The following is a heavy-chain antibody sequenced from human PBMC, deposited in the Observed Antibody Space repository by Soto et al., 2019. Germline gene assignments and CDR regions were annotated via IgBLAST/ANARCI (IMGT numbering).Heavy chain of an antibody. J-gene: IGHJ4*02. Sequence: QVQLQESGPGLVKPSETLSLTCTVSGGSISSYYWSWIRQPPGKGLVWIGYIYYSGSTNYNPSLKSGVTIPVDTSKNHCALELSSVTAADTAVYYGARDHRQLLVFDYWGQGTLVTVSS. CDR3: ARDHRQLLVFDY. CDR2: IYYSGST. V-gene: IGHV4-59*01. CDR1: GGSISSYY. D-gene: IGHD6-13*01.